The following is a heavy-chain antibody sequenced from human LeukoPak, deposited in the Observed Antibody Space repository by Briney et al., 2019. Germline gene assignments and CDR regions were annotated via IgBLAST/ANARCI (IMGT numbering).Heavy chain of an antibody. Sequence: GGSLRLSCAASGFTFSSYEMNWVRQAPGKGREWVSYISSSGSTIYYTDSVKGRFTISRDNAKDSLYLHMNSLRAEDTAAYYCARDGLGGNFPFDHWGQGTLVTASS. CDR1: GFTFSSYE. D-gene: IGHD4-23*01. V-gene: IGHV3-48*03. CDR3: ARDGLGGNFPFDH. CDR2: ISSSGSTI. J-gene: IGHJ4*02.